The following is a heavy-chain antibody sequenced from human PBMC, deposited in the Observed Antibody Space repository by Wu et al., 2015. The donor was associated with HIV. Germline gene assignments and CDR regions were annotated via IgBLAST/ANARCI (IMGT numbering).Heavy chain of an antibody. Sequence: QVQLVQSGAEVKKPGSSVKVSCKASGGTFSSYAISWVRQAPGQGLEWMGGIIPIFGTANFAQKFQGRVTITTDESTSTAYMELSSLRSEDTAVYYCARDTAMDTGYYYYYGMDVVGTKGPRSPVSS. CDR3: ARDTAMDTGYYYYYGMDV. CDR2: IIPIFGTA. D-gene: IGHD5-18*01. V-gene: IGHV1-69*05. J-gene: IGHJ6*02. CDR1: GGTFSSYA.